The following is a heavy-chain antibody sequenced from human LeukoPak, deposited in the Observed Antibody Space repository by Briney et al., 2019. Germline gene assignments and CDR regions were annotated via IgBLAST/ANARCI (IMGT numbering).Heavy chain of an antibody. D-gene: IGHD2-8*01. V-gene: IGHV3-30-3*01. Sequence: GGSLRLSCSASGFTFSMYAMHWVRQAPGKGLEWVAVISYDGSNKYYADSVKGRFTISRDNSKNTLYLQMNSLRAEDTAVYYCARGPERTGVGTRYYYDMDVWGQGTTVTVSS. CDR3: ARGPERTGVGTRYYYDMDV. J-gene: IGHJ6*02. CDR1: GFTFSMYA. CDR2: ISYDGSNK.